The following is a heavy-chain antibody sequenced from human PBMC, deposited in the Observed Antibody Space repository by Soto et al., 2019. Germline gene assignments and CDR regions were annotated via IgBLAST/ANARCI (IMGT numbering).Heavy chain of an antibody. CDR2: IYYSGST. Sequence: SETLSLTCTVSGGSISSGDYYWSWIRQPPGKGLEWIGYIYYSGSTYYNPSLKSRVTISVDTSKNQFSLKLSSVTAEDTAVYYCARIGYSSSSLDYWGQGTLVTVSS. CDR3: ARIGYSSSSLDY. CDR1: GGSISSGDYY. D-gene: IGHD6-13*01. J-gene: IGHJ4*02. V-gene: IGHV4-30-4*01.